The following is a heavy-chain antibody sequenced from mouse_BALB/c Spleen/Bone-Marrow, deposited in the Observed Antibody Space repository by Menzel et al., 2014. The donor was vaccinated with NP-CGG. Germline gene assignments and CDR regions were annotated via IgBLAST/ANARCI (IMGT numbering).Heavy chain of an antibody. Sequence: EVKLVESGGGLVQPGGSRKLSCAASGFTFSSFGMHWVRQAPEKGLEWVAYISSGSSTIYYADTVKGRFTISRDNPKNALFLQMTSLRSEDTAMYYCARRVLLSYWYFDVWGAGTTVTVSS. CDR1: GFTFSSFG. CDR2: ISSGSSTI. D-gene: IGHD1-1*01. V-gene: IGHV5-17*02. J-gene: IGHJ1*01. CDR3: ARRVLLSYWYFDV.